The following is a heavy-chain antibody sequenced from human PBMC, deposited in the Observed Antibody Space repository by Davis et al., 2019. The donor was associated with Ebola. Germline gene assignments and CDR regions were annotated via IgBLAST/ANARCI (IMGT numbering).Heavy chain of an antibody. CDR1: GYNFTSNW. Sequence: GESLKISCKASGYNFTSNWISWVRQMPGKGLEWMGRIDPSDSYTNYSPSFQGHVTISADKSISTAYLQWSSLKASDTAMYYCAVSPYYYYGMDVWGQGTTVTVSS. V-gene: IGHV5-10-1*01. J-gene: IGHJ6*02. CDR3: AVSPYYYYGMDV. CDR2: IDPSDSYT.